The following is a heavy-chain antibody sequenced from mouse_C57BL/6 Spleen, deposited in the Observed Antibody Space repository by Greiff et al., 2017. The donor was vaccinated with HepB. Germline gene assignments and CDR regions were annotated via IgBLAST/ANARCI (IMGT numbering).Heavy chain of an antibody. D-gene: IGHD3-1*01. V-gene: IGHV5-17*01. CDR3: ARGGYGMDY. J-gene: IGHJ4*01. CDR1: GFTFSDYG. Sequence: EVKVEESGGGLVKPGGSLKLSCAASGFTFSDYGMHWVRQAPEKGLEWVAYVSSGSSTIYYADTVKGRFTISRDNAKNTLFLQMTSLRSEDTAMYYCARGGYGMDYWGQGTSVTVSS. CDR2: VSSGSSTI.